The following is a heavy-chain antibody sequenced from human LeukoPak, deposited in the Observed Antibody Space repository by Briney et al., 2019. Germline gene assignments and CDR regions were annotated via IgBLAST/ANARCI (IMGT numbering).Heavy chain of an antibody. CDR3: ARGGYYDSSGHAFDI. CDR1: GGSIRSYY. CDR2: IYYSGST. J-gene: IGHJ3*02. D-gene: IGHD3-22*01. Sequence: SETLSLTCTVSGGSIRSYYWRWIRQPPGKGLEWIGYIYYSGSTNYNPSLKSRVTISVDTSKNQFSLKLSSVTAADTAVYYCARGGYYDSSGHAFDIWGQGTMVTVSS. V-gene: IGHV4-59*01.